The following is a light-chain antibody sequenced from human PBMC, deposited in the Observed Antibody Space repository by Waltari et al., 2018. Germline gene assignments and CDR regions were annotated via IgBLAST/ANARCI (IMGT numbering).Light chain of an antibody. J-gene: IGKJ4*01. Sequence: DIVLTQSPDSLAVSLGERATIDYKSSHNVLYSSNGRNYLAWYQQKPGQPPKLLIYWASTRESGVPDRISGGGSGTDFTLTISSLQAEDVAVYYCQQYYSIPLTFGGGTKVEIK. CDR1: HNVLYSSNGRNY. V-gene: IGKV4-1*01. CDR2: WAS. CDR3: QQYYSIPLT.